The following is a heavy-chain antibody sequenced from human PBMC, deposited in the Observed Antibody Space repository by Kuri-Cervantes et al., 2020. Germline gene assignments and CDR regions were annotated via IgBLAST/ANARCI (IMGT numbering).Heavy chain of an antibody. J-gene: IGHJ4*02. CDR3: ARHEYGDFYFDY. Sequence: GGSLRLSCAASGFTFSNYAMTWVRQAPGKGLEWVSGISWNSGSIGHADSVKGRFTISRDNAKNTLYLQMNSLRAEDTAVYYCARHEYGDFYFDYWGQGTLVTVSS. CDR2: ISWNSGSI. CDR1: GFTFSNYA. D-gene: IGHD4-17*01. V-gene: IGHV3-9*01.